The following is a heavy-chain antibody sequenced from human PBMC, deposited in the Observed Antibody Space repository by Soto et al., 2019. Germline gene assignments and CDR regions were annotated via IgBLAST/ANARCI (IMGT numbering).Heavy chain of an antibody. CDR1: GGSISSGGYY. CDR2: IYYSGST. D-gene: IGHD4-17*01. CDR3: ASTTVVTHGAYNWFDP. J-gene: IGHJ5*02. V-gene: IGHV4-31*03. Sequence: PSETLSLTCTVSGGSISSGGYYWSWIRQHPGKGLEWIGYIYYSGSTYYNPSLKSRVTISVDTSKNQFSLKLSSVTAADTAVYYCASTTVVTHGAYNWFDPWGQGTLVTVSS.